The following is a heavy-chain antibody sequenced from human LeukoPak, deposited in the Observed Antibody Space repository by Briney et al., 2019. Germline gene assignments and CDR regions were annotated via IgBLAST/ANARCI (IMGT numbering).Heavy chain of an antibody. CDR2: INHSGST. J-gene: IGHJ3*02. Sequence: SETLSLTCAVYGGSFSGYYWSWIRQPPGKGLEWIGEINHSGSTNYNPSLKSRVTISVDTSKNQFSLKLSSVTAADTAVYYCARVCDSFDAFDIWGQGTMVTVSS. D-gene: IGHD2-15*01. V-gene: IGHV4-34*01. CDR3: ARVCDSFDAFDI. CDR1: GGSFSGYY.